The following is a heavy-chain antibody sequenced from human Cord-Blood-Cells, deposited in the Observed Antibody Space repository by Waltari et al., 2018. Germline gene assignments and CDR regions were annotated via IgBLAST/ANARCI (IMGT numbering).Heavy chain of an antibody. CDR1: GGSISSGGYS. CDR2: IFHRGGT. CDR3: ARGGATDDWFDP. V-gene: IGHV4-30-2*01. J-gene: IGHJ5*02. Sequence: QLQLQESGSGLVKPSQTLSPTCAVAGGSISSGGYSWSWTRQPPGKGLEWIGYIFHRGGTYYHASRERRVTSSVDRSKNQFSLKLSSVSAADTAVYYWARGGATDDWFDPWGQGTLVTVSS. D-gene: IGHD5-12*01.